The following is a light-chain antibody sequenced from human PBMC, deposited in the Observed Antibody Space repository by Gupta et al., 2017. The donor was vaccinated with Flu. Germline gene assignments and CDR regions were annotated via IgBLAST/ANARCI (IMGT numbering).Light chain of an antibody. CDR2: DDS. V-gene: IGLV3-21*02. CDR1: NMGTES. J-gene: IGLJ2*01. Sequence: GQTARISCEGNNMGTESVHGYQQKAGQAPVLVVYDDSDRPSGIPERFSGSNSGNVATLTISGGEAGDEADYYCQVCDSGSDHVVFGGGTKLPVL. CDR3: QVCDSGSDHVV.